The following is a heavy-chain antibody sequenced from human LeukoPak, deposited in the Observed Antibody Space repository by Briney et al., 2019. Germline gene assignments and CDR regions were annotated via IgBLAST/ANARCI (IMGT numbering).Heavy chain of an antibody. CDR3: AKDPIANDYYGSGSYPYYFDY. V-gene: IGHV3-30*18. D-gene: IGHD3-10*01. Sequence: GGSLRLSCAASGFTFSSYDMPWVRQAPGKGLEWVTVISHDGSKKYFADSVKGRFTISRDNSKNTLYLQMNSLRAEDTAVYYCAKDPIANDYYGSGSYPYYFDYWGQGTLVTVSS. J-gene: IGHJ4*02. CDR2: ISHDGSKK. CDR1: GFTFSSYD.